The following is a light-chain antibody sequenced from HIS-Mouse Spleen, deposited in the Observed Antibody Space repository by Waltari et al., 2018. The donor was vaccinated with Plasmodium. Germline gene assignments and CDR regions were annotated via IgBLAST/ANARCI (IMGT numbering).Light chain of an antibody. J-gene: IGKJ4*01. CDR3: RQYYSYPLT. Sequence: AIRMTQSPSSFSASTGDRVTITCRASQGISSYLAWYQQKTGKSPKLLIYAASTLQSGFPSRFSGSGSGTDFTYTICCLQSEDFATYYCRQYYSYPLTFGGGTKVEIK. CDR2: AAS. CDR1: QGISSY. V-gene: IGKV1-8*01.